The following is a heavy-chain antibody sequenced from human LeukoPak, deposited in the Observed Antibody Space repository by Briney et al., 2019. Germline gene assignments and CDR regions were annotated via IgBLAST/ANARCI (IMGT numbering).Heavy chain of an antibody. Sequence: GGSLRLSCAASGFTFSSYGMHWVRQAPGKGLEWVAVIWYDGSNKYYADSVKGRFTISRDNSKNTLYLQMNSLRAEDTAVYYCARGNIVVVPAAPYYYYGMDVWGQGTTVTVSS. CDR1: GFTFSSYG. CDR2: IWYDGSNK. J-gene: IGHJ6*02. V-gene: IGHV3-33*01. D-gene: IGHD2-2*01. CDR3: ARGNIVVVPAAPYYYYGMDV.